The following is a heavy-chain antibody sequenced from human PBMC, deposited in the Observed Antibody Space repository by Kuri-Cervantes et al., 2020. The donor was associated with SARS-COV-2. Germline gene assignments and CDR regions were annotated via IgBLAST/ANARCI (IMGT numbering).Heavy chain of an antibody. J-gene: IGHJ6*02. CDR1: GFTISSYT. D-gene: IGHD3-3*01. V-gene: IGHV3-21*01. CDR2: ISGSSEYI. Sequence: GESLKISCTASGFTISSYTLTWVRQAPGKGLEWVSSISGSSEYIYYADSVKGRFTISRDNARNTLYLQMNSLRAEDTAVYYCARDRYDFWSGLGYYYYGMDAWGQGTTVTVSS. CDR3: ARDRYDFWSGLGYYYYGMDA.